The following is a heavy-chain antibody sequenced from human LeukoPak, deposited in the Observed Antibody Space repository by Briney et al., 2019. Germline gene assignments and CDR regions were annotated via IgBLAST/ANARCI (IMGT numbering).Heavy chain of an antibody. CDR3: ARDPTTYGSGSYYYYFDY. D-gene: IGHD3-10*01. V-gene: IGHV3-21*01. CDR1: GFTFSSYS. CDR2: ISSTSIYI. Sequence: GGSLRLSCADSGFTFSSYSMNWVHQAPGKGLEWVSSISSTSIYIYYADSVKGRFTISRDNAKNSLYLQMNSLRAEDTAVYYCARDPTTYGSGSYYYYFDYWGQGTLVTVSS. J-gene: IGHJ4*02.